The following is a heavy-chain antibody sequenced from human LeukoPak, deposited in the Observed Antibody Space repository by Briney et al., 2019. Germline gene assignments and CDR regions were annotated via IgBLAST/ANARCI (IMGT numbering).Heavy chain of an antibody. Sequence: GGSLRLSCAASGFTVSSNYMSWVRQAPGKGLEWVSVIYSGGSTYYADSVKGRFTISRDNSKNTLYLQMNSLRAEDTAVYYCASEAKNYHGSGSYYTDYWGQGTLVTVSS. CDR1: GFTVSSNY. J-gene: IGHJ4*02. CDR3: ASEAKNYHGSGSYYTDY. D-gene: IGHD3-10*01. CDR2: IYSGGST. V-gene: IGHV3-66*01.